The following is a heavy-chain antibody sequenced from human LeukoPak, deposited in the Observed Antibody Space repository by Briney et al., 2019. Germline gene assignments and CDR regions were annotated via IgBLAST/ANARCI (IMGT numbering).Heavy chain of an antibody. CDR3: ARGDSNYVH. CDR2: IQYSGST. CDR1: GGSISSYY. D-gene: IGHD4-11*01. V-gene: IGHV4-59*01. J-gene: IGHJ4*02. Sequence: SETLSLTCTVSGGSISSYYWSWIRQPPGKGLEWIGYIQYSGSTNYNPSLKSRVTTSVDTSKNQFSLKLTSVTAADTAVYYCARGDSNYVHWGQGTLVTVSS.